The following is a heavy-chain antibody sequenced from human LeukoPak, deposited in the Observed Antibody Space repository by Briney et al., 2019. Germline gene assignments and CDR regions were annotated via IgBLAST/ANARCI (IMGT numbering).Heavy chain of an antibody. Sequence: GASVKVSCKASGYTIISYGISWVRQAPGQGLEWMGWINPNSGGTNYAQKFQGRVTMTRDTSISTAYMELSRLRSDDTAVYYCMGIAAAGTAFWGRGTLVTVSS. CDR2: INPNSGGT. CDR1: GYTIISYG. V-gene: IGHV1-2*02. CDR3: MGIAAAGTAF. J-gene: IGHJ2*01. D-gene: IGHD6-13*01.